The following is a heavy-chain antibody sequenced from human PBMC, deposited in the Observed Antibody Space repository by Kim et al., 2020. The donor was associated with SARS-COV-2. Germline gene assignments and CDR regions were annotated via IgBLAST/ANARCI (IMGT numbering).Heavy chain of an antibody. CDR1: GFTFSSYG. Sequence: GGSLRLSCAASGFTFSSYGMHWVRQAPGKGLEWVAVIWYDGSNKYYADSVKGRFTISRDNSKNTLYLQMNSLRAEDTAVYYCAKGSTVTFPADIWGQGTMVTVSS. CDR2: IWYDGSNK. V-gene: IGHV3-33*06. D-gene: IGHD4-17*01. J-gene: IGHJ3*02. CDR3: AKGSTVTFPADI.